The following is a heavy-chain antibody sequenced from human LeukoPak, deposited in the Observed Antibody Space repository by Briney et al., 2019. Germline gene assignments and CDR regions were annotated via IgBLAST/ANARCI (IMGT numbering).Heavy chain of an antibody. CDR1: GYTFTSYG. V-gene: IGHV1-2*02. CDR3: ASLPIVAVAGSGVDY. J-gene: IGHJ4*02. CDR2: INPNSGGT. Sequence: GASVKVSCKASGYTFTSYGISWVRQAPGQGLEWMGWINPNSGGTNYAQKFQGRVTMTRDTSISTAYMELSRLRSDDTAVYYCASLPIVAVAGSGVDYWGQGTLVTVSS. D-gene: IGHD6-19*01.